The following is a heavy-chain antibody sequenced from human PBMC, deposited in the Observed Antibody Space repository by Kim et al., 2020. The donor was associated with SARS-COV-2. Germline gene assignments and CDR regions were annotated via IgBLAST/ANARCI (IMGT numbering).Heavy chain of an antibody. CDR3: AKDPGVVVITSSGTDAFDI. J-gene: IGHJ3*02. Sequence: GRCTISRDNSKNTLYLQMNSLRAEDTAVYYCAKDPGVVVITSSGTDAFDIWGQGTMVTVSS. D-gene: IGHD3-22*01. V-gene: IGHV3-23*01.